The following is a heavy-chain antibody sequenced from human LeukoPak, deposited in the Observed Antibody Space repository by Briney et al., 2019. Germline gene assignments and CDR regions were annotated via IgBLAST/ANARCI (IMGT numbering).Heavy chain of an antibody. J-gene: IGHJ4*02. CDR2: IYYTGST. V-gene: IGHV4-59*01. Sequence: PSETLSLTCTVSGGSISSYYWSWIRQPPGKGLEWIGYIYYTGSTNYNPSLKSRVTISVATSKNQFSLKLSSVTAADTAVYYCARWYYYDSSGAVDYWGQGTLVTVSS. CDR3: ARWYYYDSSGAVDY. CDR1: GGSISSYY. D-gene: IGHD3-22*01.